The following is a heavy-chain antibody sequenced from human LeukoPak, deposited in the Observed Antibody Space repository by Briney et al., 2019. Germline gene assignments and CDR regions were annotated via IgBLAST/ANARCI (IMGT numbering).Heavy chain of an antibody. D-gene: IGHD5-18*01. J-gene: IGHJ4*02. CDR3: ARDRSGRGYSYGIDY. CDR1: GYTFTSYA. CDR2: INAGNGNT. V-gene: IGHV1-3*01. Sequence: ASVKVSCKASGYTFTSYAMHWVRQAPGQRLEWMGWINAGNGNTKYSQKFQGRVTITRDTSASTAYTELSSLRSEDTAVYYCARDRSGRGYSYGIDYWGQGTLVTVSS.